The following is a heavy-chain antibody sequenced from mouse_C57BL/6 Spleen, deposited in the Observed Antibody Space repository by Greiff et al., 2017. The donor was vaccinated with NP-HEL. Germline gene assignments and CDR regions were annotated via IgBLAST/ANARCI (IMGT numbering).Heavy chain of an antibody. J-gene: IGHJ3*01. Sequence: VQLQQSGPELVKPGASVKISCKASGYTFTDYYMNWVKQSHGKSLEWIGDINPNNGGTSYNQKFKGKATLTVDKSSSTAYMELRSLTSEDSAVYYCARSRDSSGYVGFAYWGQGTLVTVSA. CDR1: GYTFTDYY. CDR3: ARSRDSSGYVGFAY. CDR2: INPNNGGT. V-gene: IGHV1-26*01. D-gene: IGHD3-2*02.